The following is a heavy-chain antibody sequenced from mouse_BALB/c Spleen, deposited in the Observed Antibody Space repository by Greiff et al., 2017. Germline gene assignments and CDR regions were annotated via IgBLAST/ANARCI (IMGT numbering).Heavy chain of an antibody. CDR1: GYSITSDYA. J-gene: IGHJ4*01. V-gene: IGHV3-2*02. CDR3: ARCPLYDGYAMDY. CDR2: ISYSGST. D-gene: IGHD2-3*01. Sequence: EVKLEESGPGLVKPSQSLSLTCTVTGYSITSDYAWNWIRQFPGNKLEWMGYISYSGSTSYNPSLKSRISITRDTSKNQFFLQLNSVTTEDTATYYCARCPLYDGYAMDYWGQGTSVTVSS.